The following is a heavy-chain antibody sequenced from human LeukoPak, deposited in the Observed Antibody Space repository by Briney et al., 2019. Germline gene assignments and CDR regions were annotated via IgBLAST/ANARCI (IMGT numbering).Heavy chain of an antibody. D-gene: IGHD6-13*01. Sequence: GGSLRLSCAASGFTFSSYMMTWVRQAPGKGLEWVAVIWYDGSNKYYADSVKGRFTISRDNSKNTLYLQMNSLRAEDTAVYYCAKDVRRGIAASVFDYWGQGTLVTVSS. J-gene: IGHJ4*02. CDR1: GFTFSSYM. CDR3: AKDVRRGIAASVFDY. CDR2: IWYDGSNK. V-gene: IGHV3-33*06.